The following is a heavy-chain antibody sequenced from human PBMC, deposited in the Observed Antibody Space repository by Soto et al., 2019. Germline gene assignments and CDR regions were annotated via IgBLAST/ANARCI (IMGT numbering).Heavy chain of an antibody. CDR1: GFTFSSYA. V-gene: IGHV3-23*01. CDR3: ANCQALGWGDYYPFDY. J-gene: IGHJ4*02. CDR2: ISGSGGST. D-gene: IGHD4-17*01. Sequence: GGSLRLSCAASGFTFSSYAMSWVRQAPGKGLEWVSAISGSGGSTYYADSVKGRFTISRDNSKNTLYLQMNSLRAEDTAVYYCANCQALGWGDYYPFDYWGQGTLVTVSS.